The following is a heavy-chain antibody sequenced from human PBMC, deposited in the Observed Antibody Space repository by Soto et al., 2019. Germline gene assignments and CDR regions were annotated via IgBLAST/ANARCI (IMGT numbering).Heavy chain of an antibody. Sequence: PSETLSLTCAVSSGSISSSNWWSWIRQPPGKGLEWIGVIYHSGSTNYNPSLKSRVTMSVDTSKNYFSLKVSSVTAADTAVYYCARGAYYVSPWGHGTLVTVSS. CDR3: ARGAYYVSP. J-gene: IGHJ5*02. V-gene: IGHV4-4*02. D-gene: IGHD3-16*01. CDR2: IYHSGST. CDR1: SGSISSSNW.